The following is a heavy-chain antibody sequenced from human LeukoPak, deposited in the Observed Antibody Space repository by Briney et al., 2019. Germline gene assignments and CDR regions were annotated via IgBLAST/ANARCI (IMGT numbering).Heavy chain of an antibody. CDR1: GGSISSSSYY. D-gene: IGHD3-3*01. CDR3: AREEKVLRFLEWSSLFDP. CDR2: IYYSGST. J-gene: IGHJ5*02. V-gene: IGHV4-39*07. Sequence: SETLSLTCTVSGGSISSSSYYWGWIRQPPGKGLEWIGSIYYSGSTYYDPSLKSRVTISVDTSKNPFSLKLSSVTAADTAVYYCAREEKVLRFLEWSSLFDPWGQGTLVTASS.